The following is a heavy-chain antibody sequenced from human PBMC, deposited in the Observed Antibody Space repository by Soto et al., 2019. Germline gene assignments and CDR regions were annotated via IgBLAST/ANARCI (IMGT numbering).Heavy chain of an antibody. V-gene: IGHV3-23*01. CDR2: IGSGSRGT. J-gene: IGHJ5*02. Sequence: EAQLLESGGGLVQPGGSLRLSCAASGFAFSNFAMSWVRQAPGKGLEWVSAIGSGSRGTHYAESVEDRFTISRDDSKNNRYLHLNSLTAADTAVYYCEAPRAAVPHTRYFDPWGQGTPVTVSP. D-gene: IGHD6-13*01. CDR1: GFAFSNFA. CDR3: EAPRAAVPHTRYFDP.